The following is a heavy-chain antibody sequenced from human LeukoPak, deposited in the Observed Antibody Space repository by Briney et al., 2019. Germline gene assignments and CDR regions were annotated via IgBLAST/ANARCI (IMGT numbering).Heavy chain of an antibody. CDR2: IIPIFGTA. D-gene: IGHD3-3*01. J-gene: IGHJ4*02. CDR3: ASPSPAASTIFGVVIKTPFAY. Sequence: SVKVSCKASGGTFSSYAISWVRQGPGQGLEWMGGIIPIFGTANYAQKFQGRVTITADESTSTAYMELSSLRSEDTAVYYCASPSPAASTIFGVVIKTPFAYCGQGTLVTISS. CDR1: GGTFSSYA. V-gene: IGHV1-69*13.